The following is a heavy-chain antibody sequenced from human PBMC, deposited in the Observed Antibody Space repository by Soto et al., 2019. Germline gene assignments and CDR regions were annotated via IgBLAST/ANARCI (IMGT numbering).Heavy chain of an antibody. D-gene: IGHD2-15*01. CDR2: IRSKAYGGTT. V-gene: IGHV3-49*04. J-gene: IGHJ3*02. Sequence: HPGGSLRLSCTASGFTFGDYAMSWVRQAPGKGLEWVGFIRSKAYGGTTEYAASVKGRFTISRDDSKSIAYLQMNSLKTEDTAVYYCTRDLHILGYCSGGSCRTFDIWGQGTMVTVSS. CDR3: TRDLHILGYCSGGSCRTFDI. CDR1: GFTFGDYA.